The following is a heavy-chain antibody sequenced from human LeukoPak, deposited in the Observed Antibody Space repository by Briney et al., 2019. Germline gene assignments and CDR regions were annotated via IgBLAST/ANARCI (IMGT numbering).Heavy chain of an antibody. V-gene: IGHV1-69*05. CDR3: ARVKGSIAARPPYYYYYMDV. Sequence: ASVKVSCKASGGTFSSYAISWVRQAPGQGLEWMGGIIPIFGTANYAQKFQGRVTITTDESTSTAYMEPSSLRSEDTAVYYCARVKGSIAARPPYYYYYMDVWGKGTTVTVSS. CDR1: GGTFSSYA. J-gene: IGHJ6*03. CDR2: IIPIFGTA. D-gene: IGHD6-6*01.